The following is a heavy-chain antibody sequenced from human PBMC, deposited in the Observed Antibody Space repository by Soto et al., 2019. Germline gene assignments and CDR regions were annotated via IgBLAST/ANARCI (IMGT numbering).Heavy chain of an antibody. CDR3: AGAIDY. CDR1: GVTLSTYS. CDR2: IGGSGSSI. Sequence: XGALRLSCSGSGVTLSTYSMNWVRQAPGKGLEWVAYIGGSGSSIFYADSVKGRFTISRDNAKNSLYLHMNSLRDEDTAVYYCAGAIDYWGRGNLVTVSS. J-gene: IGHJ4*02. V-gene: IGHV3-48*02.